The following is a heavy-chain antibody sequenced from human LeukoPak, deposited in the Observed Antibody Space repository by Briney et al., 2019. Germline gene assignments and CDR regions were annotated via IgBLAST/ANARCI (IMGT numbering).Heavy chain of an antibody. CDR3: ARDTYASFDY. V-gene: IGHV3-72*01. D-gene: IGHD2-2*01. CDR2: TRNKANGYTT. Sequence: RGCLRLSCAASGWTRSDQYMGVVLDARGKRLEWVGRTRNKANGYTTDYAPSVKGRFTISRDDSKNSLYLQMNSLKTEDTAVYFCARDTYASFDYWGQGTLVTVSS. J-gene: IGHJ4*02. CDR1: GWTRSDQY.